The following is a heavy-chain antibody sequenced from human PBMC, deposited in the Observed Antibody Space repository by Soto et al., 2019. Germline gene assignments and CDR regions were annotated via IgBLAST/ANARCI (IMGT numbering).Heavy chain of an antibody. CDR3: EVTTGY. Sequence: ASVKVSCKASGYTFTDYDINWVRQASGQGFEYMGWMSPESGNTGYAPQFRGRVTMTRNTSISTAYMELSSLRSEDTAVYYCEVTTGYWGQGTKVTVSS. D-gene: IGHD2-21*02. CDR1: GYTFTDYD. V-gene: IGHV1-8*01. CDR2: MSPESGNT. J-gene: IGHJ4*02.